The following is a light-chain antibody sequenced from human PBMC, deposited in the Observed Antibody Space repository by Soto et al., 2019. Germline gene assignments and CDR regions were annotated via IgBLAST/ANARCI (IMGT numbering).Light chain of an antibody. CDR3: SSYTSGSTLPWV. Sequence: QPALTQPASVSGSPGQTITISCTGSSDDIGTYEYISWHQHHPGKAAKLIICGVYDRRSGISDRFSGSKSGNTASLTIFGLQVEDEAVYYCSSYTSGSTLPWVFGTGTKVTVL. CDR2: GVY. J-gene: IGLJ1*01. CDR1: SDDIGTYEY. V-gene: IGLV2-14*01.